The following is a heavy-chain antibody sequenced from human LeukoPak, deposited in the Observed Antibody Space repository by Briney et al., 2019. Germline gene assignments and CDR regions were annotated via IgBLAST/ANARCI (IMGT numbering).Heavy chain of an antibody. CDR2: INHSGST. V-gene: IGHV4-34*01. CDR1: GGSFSGYY. CDR3: ARAYSSSWYLPIDY. J-gene: IGHJ4*02. Sequence: SETLSLTCAVYGGSFSGYYWSWIRQPPGKGLEWIGEINHSGSTNYNPSLKSRVTISVDTSKNQLSLKLSSVTAADTAVYYCARAYSSSWYLPIDYWGQGTLVTVSS. D-gene: IGHD6-13*01.